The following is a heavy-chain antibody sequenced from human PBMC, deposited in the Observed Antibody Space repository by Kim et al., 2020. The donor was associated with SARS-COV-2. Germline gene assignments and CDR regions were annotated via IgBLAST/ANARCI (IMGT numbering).Heavy chain of an antibody. V-gene: IGHV1-69*13. D-gene: IGHD6-19*01. CDR1: GGTFRSYA. Sequence: SVKVSCKASGGTFRSYAVSWVRQAPGQGLEWMGAIIPPFDRPTYAQRFLGKVTITADVSTSTVYMEIRNLIFEDTAVYYCARASPAYSSASLAFWGQGTLVTVSS. J-gene: IGHJ4*02. CDR3: ARASPAYSSASLAF. CDR2: IIPPFDRP.